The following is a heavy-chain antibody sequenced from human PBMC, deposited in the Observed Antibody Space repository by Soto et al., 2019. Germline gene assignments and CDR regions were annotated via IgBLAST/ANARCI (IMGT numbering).Heavy chain of an antibody. V-gene: IGHV4-39*01. J-gene: IGHJ4*02. CDR1: GNSISGTSSF. CDR3: TRRVRSTGLLDY. D-gene: IGHD4-4*01. Sequence: QLQLREPGPGLAKPSETLSLTCTVSGNSISGTSSFWAWIRQPPGKNLEWIGSVYYTGSTYYNSSLKSRVSISIDTSKNQFSLSLNSVTAADTAVYYCTRRVRSTGLLDYWGQGALVTVSS. CDR2: VYYTGST.